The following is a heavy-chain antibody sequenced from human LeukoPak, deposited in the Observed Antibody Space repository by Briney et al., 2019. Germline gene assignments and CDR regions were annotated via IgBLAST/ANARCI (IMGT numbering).Heavy chain of an antibody. J-gene: IGHJ6*03. CDR3: ARASGCSSTSCYMGVRYYYYYYMDV. CDR1: GYTFTGYY. Sequence: GASVKVSCKASGYTFTGYYMHWVRQAPGQGLEWMGWINPNSGGTNYAQKFQGRVTMTRDTSISTAYMELSRLRSDDTAVYYCARASGCSSTSCYMGVRYYYYYYMDVWGKGTTVTVSS. CDR2: INPNSGGT. V-gene: IGHV1-2*02. D-gene: IGHD2-2*02.